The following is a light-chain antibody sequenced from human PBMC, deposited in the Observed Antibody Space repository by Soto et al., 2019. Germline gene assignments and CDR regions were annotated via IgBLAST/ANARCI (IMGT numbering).Light chain of an antibody. CDR2: WAS. CDR1: QRVFYSSKIKNT. CDR3: QQYYSTPPT. J-gene: IGKJ1*01. V-gene: IGKV4-1*01. Sequence: DIVMTKPPAPLPLSLGGGPPTNAKPAQRVFYSSKIKNTLAWYQQKPGQPPKLLIYWASTRESGVPDRFSGSGSGTDFTLTISSLQAEDVAVYYCQQYYSTPPTFGQGTKVEIK.